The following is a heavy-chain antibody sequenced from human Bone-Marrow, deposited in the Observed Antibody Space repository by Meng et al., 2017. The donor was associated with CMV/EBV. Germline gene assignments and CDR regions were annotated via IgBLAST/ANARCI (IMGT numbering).Heavy chain of an antibody. CDR1: GGTFSSYT. D-gene: IGHD2-2*01. CDR3: ARGPPSTLLLPAAIDYYYYGMDV. Sequence: SVKVSCKDSGGTFSSYTISWVRQAPGQGLEWMGRIIPILGIANYAQKFQGRVTITADKSTSTVYMELSSLKSEDTAVYRCARGPPSTLLLPAAIDYYYYGMDVWGQETTVTVSS. V-gene: IGHV1-69*02. J-gene: IGHJ6*02. CDR2: IIPILGIA.